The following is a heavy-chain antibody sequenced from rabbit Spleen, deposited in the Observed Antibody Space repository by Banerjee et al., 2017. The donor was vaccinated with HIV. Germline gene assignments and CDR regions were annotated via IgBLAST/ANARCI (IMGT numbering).Heavy chain of an antibody. V-gene: IGHV1S47*01. CDR3: VSGMHAFNL. CDR2: IEPIFGNT. CDR1: GFDFSNYG. D-gene: IGHD4-2*01. Sequence: QEQLMESGGGLVQPGGSLKLSCKASGFDFSNYGVSWVRQAQGKGLEWIGYIEPIFGNTYYANRVNGRFTISSHNAQNTLYLQLNSLTAADTAPYFCVSGMHAFNLWGQGTLAPS. J-gene: IGHJ4*01.